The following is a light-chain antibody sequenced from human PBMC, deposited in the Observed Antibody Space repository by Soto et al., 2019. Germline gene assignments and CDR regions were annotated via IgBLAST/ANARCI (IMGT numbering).Light chain of an antibody. CDR1: QRITTY. V-gene: IGKV1-39*01. Sequence: IHMTQSPSSLSASVGDRVTITCRASQRITTYLNGYQQKPGKAPKLLISTAATLQGGVPTRFSGSGSGKDFTLTITTLQPEDFATYFCQQSYSTPYTFGQGTKLEIK. CDR2: TAA. CDR3: QQSYSTPYT. J-gene: IGKJ2*01.